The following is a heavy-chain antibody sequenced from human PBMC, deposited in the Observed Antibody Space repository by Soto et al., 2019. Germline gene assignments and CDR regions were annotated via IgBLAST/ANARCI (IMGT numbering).Heavy chain of an antibody. CDR1: GGSVNSGSYY. D-gene: IGHD3-16*01. J-gene: IGHJ4*02. CDR2: VYYSGRT. V-gene: IGHV4-61*01. CDR3: VRDYWGRGLRFDS. Sequence: QVQLQESGPGLVKPSETLSLTCTVSGGSVNSGSYYWSWIRQPPGKGLEWIGYVYYSGRTKYNPSLTNPVTISIDTSNNPFSLKLGSVSAADTAVYYCVRDYWGRGLRFDSWGQGALVTVPA.